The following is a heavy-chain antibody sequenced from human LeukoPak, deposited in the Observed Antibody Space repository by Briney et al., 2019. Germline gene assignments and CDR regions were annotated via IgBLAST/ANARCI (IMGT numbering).Heavy chain of an antibody. V-gene: IGHV1-8*01. CDR3: ARRFYDNLTGHTWYDY. CDR1: GYTFTSYD. CDR2: MNPNSGNT. Sequence: ASVRVSCKASGYTFTSYDINWMRQAPGQGLEWVGWMNPNSGNTGYAQTFQGKLTMTRNTSIKTADMELSSLRSEDTAVYYCARRFYDNLTGHTWYDYWGQGTLVTVSS. J-gene: IGHJ4*02. D-gene: IGHD3-9*01.